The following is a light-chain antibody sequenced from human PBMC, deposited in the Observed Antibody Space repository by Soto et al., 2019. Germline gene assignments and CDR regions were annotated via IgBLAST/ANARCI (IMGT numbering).Light chain of an antibody. J-gene: IGLJ1*01. Sequence: QSVLTQPPSVSGAPGQRVTISCTGSSSNIGAGYDVHWYQQLPGTAPKLLIYGNSNRPSGVPDRFSGSKSGTSASLAITGLQAEDEAYYYCQSYDSSLSGVFGTGTKGTVL. V-gene: IGLV1-40*01. CDR1: SSNIGAGYD. CDR2: GNS. CDR3: QSYDSSLSGV.